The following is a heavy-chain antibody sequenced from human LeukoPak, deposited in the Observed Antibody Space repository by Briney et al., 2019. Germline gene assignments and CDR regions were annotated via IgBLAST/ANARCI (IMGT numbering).Heavy chain of an antibody. V-gene: IGHV4-59*01. D-gene: IGHD4-17*01. CDR1: GGSISSYY. CDR2: IYYSGST. CDR3: ARGATVTTWNY. Sequence: SETLSLTCTVSGGSISSYYWSWIRQPPGKGLEWIGYIYYSGSTNYNPSLKSRVTISVDTSKNQFSLKLSSVTAADTAVYYCARGATVTTWNYWGQGTLVTVSS. J-gene: IGHJ4*02.